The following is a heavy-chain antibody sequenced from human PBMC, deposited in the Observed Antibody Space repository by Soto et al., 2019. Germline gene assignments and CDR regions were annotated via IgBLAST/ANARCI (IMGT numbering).Heavy chain of an antibody. V-gene: IGHV1-18*01. D-gene: IGHD6-19*01. CDR2: ISTYNGDT. J-gene: IGHJ4*02. Sequence: ASVKVSCKASGYTFTRSGISWVRQAPGQGLEWMGWISTYNGDTNYAQTFQGRVTMTTDTSTSTVYMELRSLRSEDTAVYYCARGLAPYYFDYWGQGTLVTVSS. CDR3: ARGLAPYYFDY. CDR1: GYTFTRSG.